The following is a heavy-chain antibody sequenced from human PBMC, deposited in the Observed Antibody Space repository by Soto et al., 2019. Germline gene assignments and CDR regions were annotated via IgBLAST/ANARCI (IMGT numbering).Heavy chain of an antibody. D-gene: IGHD1-1*01. V-gene: IGHV3-23*01. CDR3: AKGGWGTVLDY. J-gene: IGHJ4*02. CDR1: GFTFSNYA. Sequence: EVQLLESGGGLVQPGGSLRLSCAASGFTFSNYALTWVRQAPGKGLEWVSAISGSDGTTYYADSVKGRFTISRDNSMNTLYLQLDSLRGEDTAMYYCAKGGWGTVLDYWAREPWSPSPQ. CDR2: ISGSDGTT.